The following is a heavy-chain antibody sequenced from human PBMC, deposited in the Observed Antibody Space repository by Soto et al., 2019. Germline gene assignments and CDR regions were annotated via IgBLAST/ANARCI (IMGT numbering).Heavy chain of an antibody. Sequence: EVQLLESGGGLVQPGGSLRLSCAASGFAFSNYAVSWVRQAPGKGLEWVSAISHTAGTTYYADSVKGRFTISRDNSKNTLYLQMNNLRPDDKAVYYCASKKQWLAFDLWGRGTLVTVSS. J-gene: IGHJ2*01. CDR1: GFAFSNYA. V-gene: IGHV3-23*01. D-gene: IGHD6-19*01. CDR3: ASKKQWLAFDL. CDR2: ISHTAGTT.